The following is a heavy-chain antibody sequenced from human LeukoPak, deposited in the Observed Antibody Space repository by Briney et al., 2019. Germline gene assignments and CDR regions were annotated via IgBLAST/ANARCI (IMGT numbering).Heavy chain of an antibody. CDR2: NRNRTNGGTT. CDR3: TRGDYSNYDY. V-gene: IGHV3-49*03. D-gene: IGHD4-11*01. Sequence: GGSLRLSCTASGFTFGDYAMSWFRQAPGKGLEWVGFNRNRTNGGTTEYAASVKGRFTISRDDSKSIAYLQMNSLKIEDTAVYYCTRGDYSNYDYWGQGTLVTVSS. CDR1: GFTFGDYA. J-gene: IGHJ4*02.